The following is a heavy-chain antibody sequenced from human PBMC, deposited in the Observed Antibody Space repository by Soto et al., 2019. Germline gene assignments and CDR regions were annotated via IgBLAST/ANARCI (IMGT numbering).Heavy chain of an antibody. D-gene: IGHD1-1*01. J-gene: IGHJ3*02. CDR3: AGERHINEAFDI. CDR2: TYYRSKWYN. V-gene: IGHV6-1*01. CDR1: GNSVSSNSAA. Sequence: SQTLSLTCVISGNSVSSNSAAWIWIRQSPSRGLEWLGRTYYRSKWYNDYAVSVKSRITINPDTSKNQFSLHLDSVIPEDTAVYYCAGERHINEAFDIWGQGTMVTVS.